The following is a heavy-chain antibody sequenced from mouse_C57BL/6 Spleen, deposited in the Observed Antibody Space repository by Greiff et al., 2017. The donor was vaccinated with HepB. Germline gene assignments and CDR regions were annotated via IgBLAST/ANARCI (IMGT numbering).Heavy chain of an antibody. CDR2: IYPGSGST. CDR3: AREEDYGSKAWFAY. J-gene: IGHJ3*01. CDR1: GYTFTSYW. D-gene: IGHD1-1*02. V-gene: IGHV1-55*01. Sequence: VKLQQPGAELVKPGASVKMSCKASGYTFTSYWITWVKQRPGQGLEWIGDIYPGSGSTNYNEKFKSKATLTVDTSSSTAYMQLSSLTSEDSAVYYCAREEDYGSKAWFAYWGQGTLVTVSA.